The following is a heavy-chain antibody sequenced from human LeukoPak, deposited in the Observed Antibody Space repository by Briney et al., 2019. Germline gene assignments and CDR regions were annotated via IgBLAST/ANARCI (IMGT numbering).Heavy chain of an antibody. CDR1: GVSISSSSYY. D-gene: IGHD3-16*01. CDR3: ASQSAWGYFDY. J-gene: IGHJ4*02. CDR2: IYYSGST. V-gene: IGHV4-39*01. Sequence: SETLSLTCTVSGVSISSSSYYWGWIRQPPGKGLEWIGSIYYSGSTYYNPSLKSRVTISVDTSKNQFSLKLSSVTAADTAVYYCASQSAWGYFDYWGQGTLATVSS.